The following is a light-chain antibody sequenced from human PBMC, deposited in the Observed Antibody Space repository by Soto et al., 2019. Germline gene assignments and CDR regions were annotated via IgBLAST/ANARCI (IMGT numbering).Light chain of an antibody. CDR3: QRYNSVPYT. CDR1: QGIKNF. CDR2: AAS. V-gene: IGKV1-27*01. J-gene: IGKJ2*01. Sequence: DIQMTQSPSSLSASVGDTVTITCRASQGIKNFVAWYQQKPGKGPKFLISAASTLQSGVPSRFSGSVSETEFTLTISSLQPEDVATNYCQRYNSVPYTFGQGTKLEIK.